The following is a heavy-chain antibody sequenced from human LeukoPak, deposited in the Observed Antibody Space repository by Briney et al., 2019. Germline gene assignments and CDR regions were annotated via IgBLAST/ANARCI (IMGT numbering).Heavy chain of an antibody. V-gene: IGHV3-23*01. CDR1: GFTFSDYA. CDR2: ISHVGGT. Sequence: GGSLRLSCAASGFTFSDYAMSWVRQAPEKGLEWVSTISHVGGTYYADSVRGRFTISRDDSKNMVYLQMDSLRAEDTAVYYCAKDREYDDSFNYTGWGQEPLVTVP. D-gene: IGHD3-9*01. CDR3: AKDREYDDSFNYTG. J-gene: IGHJ4*02.